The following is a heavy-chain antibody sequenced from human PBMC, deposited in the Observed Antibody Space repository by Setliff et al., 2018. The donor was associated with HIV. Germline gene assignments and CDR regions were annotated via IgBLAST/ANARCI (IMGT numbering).Heavy chain of an antibody. D-gene: IGHD4-4*01. CDR1: GFTFSGSA. CDR2: IRRKGYGSAT. J-gene: IGHJ4*02. V-gene: IGHV3-73*01. CDR3: TRDSTDPWSRLDY. Sequence: HPGGSLRLSCAASGFTFSGSAMHWVRQASGKGLEWVGRIRRKGYGSATAYAASVKGRFTISRDDSKNTAYLQMDSLKTEDTAVYYCTRDSTDPWSRLDYWGPGTLFTVAS.